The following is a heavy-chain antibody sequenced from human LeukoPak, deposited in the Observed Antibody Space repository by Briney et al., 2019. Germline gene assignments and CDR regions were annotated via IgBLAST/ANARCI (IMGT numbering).Heavy chain of an antibody. Sequence: PGESLKISCKGSGYSFNTYWIGWVRQMPGKGLEWMGIIYPGDSDTRYSPSFQGQVTISADKSISTAYLQWSSLKASDTAMYYCARHNSGQLKAFDIWGQGTMVTVSS. V-gene: IGHV5-51*01. D-gene: IGHD6-6*01. CDR3: ARHNSGQLKAFDI. CDR1: GYSFNTYW. CDR2: IYPGDSDT. J-gene: IGHJ3*02.